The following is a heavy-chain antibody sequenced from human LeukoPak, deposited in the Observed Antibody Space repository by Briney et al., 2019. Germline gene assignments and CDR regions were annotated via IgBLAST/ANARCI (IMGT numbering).Heavy chain of an antibody. CDR1: GRSVSSGSYY. V-gene: IGHV4-61*01. D-gene: IGHD2-2*01. CDR3: ARGIVVVPAATDGMDV. J-gene: IGHJ6*04. Sequence: PSETLSLTCTVSGRSVSSGSYYWSWIRQPPGKGLEWIGYIYYSGSTNYNPSLKSRVTISVDTSKNQFSLKLSSVTAADTAVYYCARGIVVVPAATDGMDVWGKGTTVTVSS. CDR2: IYYSGST.